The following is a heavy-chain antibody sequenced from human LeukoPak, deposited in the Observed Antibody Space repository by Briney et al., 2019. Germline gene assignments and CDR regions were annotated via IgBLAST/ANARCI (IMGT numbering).Heavy chain of an antibody. Sequence: ASVKVSCKASGYTFTSYDINWVRQATGQGLEWMGWMNPNSGNTGYAQKFQGRVTMTRNTSISTAYMELSSLRSEDTAVYYCARDARVSGYDWKNWFDPWGQGTLVTVSS. CDR3: ARDARVSGYDWKNWFDP. CDR2: MNPNSGNT. CDR1: GYTFTSYD. V-gene: IGHV1-8*01. J-gene: IGHJ5*02. D-gene: IGHD5-12*01.